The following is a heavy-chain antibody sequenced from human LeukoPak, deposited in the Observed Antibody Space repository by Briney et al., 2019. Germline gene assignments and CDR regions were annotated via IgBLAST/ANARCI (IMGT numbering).Heavy chain of an antibody. J-gene: IGHJ3*02. CDR1: GFTFSNYA. CDR3: ARFKVGTNTTQKNAFYI. CDR2: ISFDATKE. D-gene: IGHD1-1*01. V-gene: IGHV3-30*01. Sequence: GGXLRLSCAASGFTFSNYAMHWVRQAPGKGLEWVAVISFDATKEYFGKSVKARFTISRDNSKASLYLQMHRLRIEDTALYFCARFKVGTNTTQKNAFYIWGRGTVVAVSS.